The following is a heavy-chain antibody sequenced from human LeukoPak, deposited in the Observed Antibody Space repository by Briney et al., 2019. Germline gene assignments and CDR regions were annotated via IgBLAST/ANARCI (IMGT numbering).Heavy chain of an antibody. D-gene: IGHD1-1*01. CDR1: GGSISSYY. J-gene: IGHJ6*03. CDR3: ARGKTGTRSYYYYYMDV. CDR2: IYYSGST. V-gene: IGHV4-59*01. Sequence: ASETLSLTCTVSGGSISSYYWSWIRQPPGKGLEWIGYIYYSGSTNYNPSLKSRVTISVDTSKNQFSLKLSSVTAADTAVYYCARGKTGTRSYYYYYMDVWGKGTTVTVSS.